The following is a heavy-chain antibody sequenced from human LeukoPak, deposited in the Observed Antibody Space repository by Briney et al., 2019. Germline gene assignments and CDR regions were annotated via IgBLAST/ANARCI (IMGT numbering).Heavy chain of an antibody. CDR3: VRVKGTYFDY. D-gene: IGHD1-1*01. CDR1: GFPLSSYS. V-gene: IGHV3-48*01. Sequence: PGGSLRLSCTASGFPLSSYSINWFRKAPGKGQEWISYISSSSSNIYYLDSVQGRLTVSRDNERNSLFLQIDSPRAEDTAVYYCVRVKGTYFDYWGQGSLVTVSS. CDR2: ISSSSSNI. J-gene: IGHJ4*02.